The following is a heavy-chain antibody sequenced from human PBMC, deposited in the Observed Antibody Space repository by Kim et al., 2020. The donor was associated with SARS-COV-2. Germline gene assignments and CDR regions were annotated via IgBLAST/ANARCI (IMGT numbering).Heavy chain of an antibody. V-gene: IGHV1-2*02. CDR1: GFTFTGYY. CDR3: ARSSAHKGGVDV. J-gene: IGHJ6*02. D-gene: IGHD3-10*01. Sequence: ASVKVSCKASGFTFTGYYMHWVRQAPGQGPEWMGWINPNSGGTKYAQKFQGRVTMTRDTSISTAYMELSRLRSDDTAVYYCARSSAHKGGVDVWGQGTTVTVSS. CDR2: INPNSGGT.